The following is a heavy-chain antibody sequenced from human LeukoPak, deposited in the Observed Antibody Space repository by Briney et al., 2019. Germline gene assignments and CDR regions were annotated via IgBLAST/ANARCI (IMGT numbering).Heavy chain of an antibody. V-gene: IGHV1-2*02. CDR1: GYTFTGYY. CDR2: INPNSGGT. J-gene: IGHJ4*02. D-gene: IGHD6-13*01. CDR3: ARAGVAAAVVPNY. Sequence: ASVKVSCKASGYTFTGYYMHWVRQAPGQGLEWMGWINPNSGGTNYAQKFQGRVTMTRDTSISTAYMELSRLRSDDTAVYYCARAGVAAAVVPNYWGQGTLVTVSS.